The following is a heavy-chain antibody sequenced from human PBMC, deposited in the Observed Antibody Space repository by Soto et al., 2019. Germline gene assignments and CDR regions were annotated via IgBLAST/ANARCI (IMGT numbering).Heavy chain of an antibody. CDR2: ISAYNGNT. Sequence: VASVKVSCKASGYTFTSYGISWVRQAPGQGLEWMGWISAYNGNTNYAQKLQGRVTMTTDTSTSTAYMELRSLRSDDTAVYYCARDDPIAVAGTGYYYYGMDVWGQGTTVTVSS. V-gene: IGHV1-18*01. CDR3: ARDDPIAVAGTGYYYYGMDV. J-gene: IGHJ6*02. CDR1: GYTFTSYG. D-gene: IGHD6-19*01.